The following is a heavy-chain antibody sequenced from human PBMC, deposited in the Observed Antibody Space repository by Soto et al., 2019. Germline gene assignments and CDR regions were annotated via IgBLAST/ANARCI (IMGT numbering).Heavy chain of an antibody. CDR3: ARSPQSIYYYYGMDV. CDR2: ISSSGRTI. D-gene: IGHD1-26*01. J-gene: IGHJ6*02. CDR1: GFTFSDYY. Sequence: PGGSLRLSCAASGFTFSDYYMSWIRQAPGKGLEWVSYISSSGRTIYYADSVKGRFTISRDNAKNSLSLQMDSLRAEDTAVYYCARSPQSIYYYYGMDVWGQGTTVTVSS. V-gene: IGHV3-11*01.